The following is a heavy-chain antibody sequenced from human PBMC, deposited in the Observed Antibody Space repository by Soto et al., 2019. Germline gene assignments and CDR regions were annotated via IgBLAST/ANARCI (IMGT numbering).Heavy chain of an antibody. V-gene: IGHV1-69*02. CDR1: GDTFNFYT. D-gene: IGHD3-10*01. Sequence: QVQLVQSGAEVKKPGSSVRVSCKASGDTFNFYTINWVRQAPGLGLEWVGRTIPMLSMSNYALKFQGRLTISADKSTSTAYMVLNSLKPEDTAMYYCATTYGSGSQAFDFWGQGALVTVSS. CDR3: ATTYGSGSQAFDF. CDR2: TIPMLSMS. J-gene: IGHJ4*02.